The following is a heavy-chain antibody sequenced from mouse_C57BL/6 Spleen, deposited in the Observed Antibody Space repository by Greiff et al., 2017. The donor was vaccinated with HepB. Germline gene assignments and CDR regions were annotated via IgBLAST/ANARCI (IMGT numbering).Heavy chain of an antibody. J-gene: IGHJ2*01. CDR3: AREEYGSSYRFDY. CDR1: GYTFTSYT. D-gene: IGHD1-1*01. CDR2: INPSSGYT. Sequence: VQLQQSGAELARPGASVKMSCKASGYTFTSYTMHWVKQRPGQGLEWIGYINPSSGYTKYNQKFKDKATLTADKSSSTAYMQLSSLTSEDSAVYYWAREEYGSSYRFDYRGQGTTLTVSS. V-gene: IGHV1-4*01.